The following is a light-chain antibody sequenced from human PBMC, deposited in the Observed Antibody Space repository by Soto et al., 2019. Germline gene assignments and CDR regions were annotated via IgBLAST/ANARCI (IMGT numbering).Light chain of an antibody. J-gene: IGKJ4*01. Sequence: EVVMTQSPATLSVSPGEGVTLSCRASQTVRNNYLAWYQQKPGQAPRLLIYDASSRATGIPDRFSGGGSGTDFTLTISRLEPEDFAVYYCQQFSSYPLTFGGGTKVEI. V-gene: IGKV3-20*01. CDR2: DAS. CDR3: QQFSSYPLT. CDR1: QTVRNNY.